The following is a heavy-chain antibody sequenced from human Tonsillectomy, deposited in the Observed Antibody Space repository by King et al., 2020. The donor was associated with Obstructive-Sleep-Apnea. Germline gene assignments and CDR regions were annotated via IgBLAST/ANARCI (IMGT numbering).Heavy chain of an antibody. Sequence: QLQESGPGLVKPSETLSLTRTVSGGFISSNSYWGWSRQPPGKGLEWIGHIYCSGSTYYNPSLKSLVTIPVDTSKNQFSLELNSVTAADPAGYYCARADRDIAMGLFDYWGQGTLVTVSS. CDR3: ARADRDIAMGLFDY. V-gene: IGHV4-39*07. CDR2: IYCSGST. D-gene: IGHD5-18*01. J-gene: IGHJ4*02. CDR1: GGFISSNSY.